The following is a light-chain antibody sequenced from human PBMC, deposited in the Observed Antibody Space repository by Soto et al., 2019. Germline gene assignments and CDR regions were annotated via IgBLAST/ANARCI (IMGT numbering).Light chain of an antibody. CDR1: SSNIGANYD. Sequence: QSVLPQPPSVSGAPGQRVTISCTGSSSNIGANYDVHWYQHLPGTAPRLLISGDSNRPSGVPDRFSGSKSGTSASLGITGLQAEDEADYYCQSYDSSLRGWVFGGGTKLTVL. V-gene: IGLV1-40*01. CDR2: GDS. J-gene: IGLJ3*02. CDR3: QSYDSSLRGWV.